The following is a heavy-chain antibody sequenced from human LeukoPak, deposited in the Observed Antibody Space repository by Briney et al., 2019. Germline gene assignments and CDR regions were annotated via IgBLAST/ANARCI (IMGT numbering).Heavy chain of an antibody. CDR2: VNPGDSDT. V-gene: IGHV5-51*01. J-gene: IGHJ6*02. CDR1: GYRFTSYW. D-gene: IGHD2-2*01. Sequence: PGESLKISCKGSGYRFTSYWIGWVRQMPGKGLEWMGIVNPGDSDTRYSPSFQGQVTISADKSISTAYLQWSSLKASDTAMYYCARHPDCTRTSCYVDYYGMDVWGQGTTVTVSS. CDR3: ARHPDCTRTSCYVDYYGMDV.